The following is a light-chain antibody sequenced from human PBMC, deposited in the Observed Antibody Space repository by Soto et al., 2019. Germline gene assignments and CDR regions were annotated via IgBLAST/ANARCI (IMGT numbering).Light chain of an antibody. V-gene: IGLV2-8*01. Sequence: QSALTQPRSVSGSPGQSVTISCTGTSSDVGGYNFVSWYQQHPGKTPKLMIYEVNKRPSGVPDRFSGSKSGNTASLTVSGLQAEDEADYYCSSYAGSSNVFGTGNKLTVL. J-gene: IGLJ1*01. CDR1: SSDVGGYNF. CDR3: SSYAGSSNV. CDR2: EVN.